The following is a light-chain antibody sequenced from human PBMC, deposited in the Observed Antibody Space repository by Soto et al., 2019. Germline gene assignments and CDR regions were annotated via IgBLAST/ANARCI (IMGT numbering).Light chain of an antibody. J-gene: IGKJ5*01. V-gene: IGKV1D-13*01. Sequence: IQMTQSPSTLSASVEDRVTITCRASQGISSALAWYQQKPGKAPKLLIYDASSLESGVPSRFSGSRSGTDFTLTISSLQPEDFATYYCQQFHNYPPITFGQGTRLEIK. CDR1: QGISSA. CDR2: DAS. CDR3: QQFHNYPPIT.